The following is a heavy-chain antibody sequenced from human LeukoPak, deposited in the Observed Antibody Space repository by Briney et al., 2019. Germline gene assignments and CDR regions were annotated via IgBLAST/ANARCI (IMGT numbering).Heavy chain of an antibody. V-gene: IGHV3-30*18. CDR2: ISYDGSNK. J-gene: IGHJ5*02. CDR1: GFTFSSYG. Sequence: GGSLRLSCAASGFTFSSYGMHWVRQAPGKGLEWVAVISYDGSNKYYADSVKGRFTISRDNSKNTLYLQMNSLRAEDTAVYYCAKSSRVQITMVRGDNRFDPWGQGTLVTVSS. D-gene: IGHD3-10*01. CDR3: AKSSRVQITMVRGDNRFDP.